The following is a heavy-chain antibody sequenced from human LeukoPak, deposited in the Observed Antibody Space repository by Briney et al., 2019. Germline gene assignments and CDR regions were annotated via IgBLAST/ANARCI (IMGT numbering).Heavy chain of an antibody. CDR3: ARGGRYCSGGSCLDY. J-gene: IGHJ4*02. CDR1: GVSISSYY. CDR2: IYYSGST. V-gene: IGHV4-59*01. D-gene: IGHD2-15*01. Sequence: SETLSLTCTVSGVSISSYYWSWIRQPPGKGLEWIGYIYYSGSTNYNPSLKSRVTISVDTSKNQFSLKLSSVTAADTAVYYCARGGRYCSGGSCLDYWGQGTLVTVSS.